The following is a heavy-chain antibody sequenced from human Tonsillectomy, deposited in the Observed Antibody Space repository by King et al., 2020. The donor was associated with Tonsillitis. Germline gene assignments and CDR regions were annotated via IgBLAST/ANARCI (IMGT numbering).Heavy chain of an antibody. V-gene: IGHV1-46*01. CDR1: EYTFIKYY. CDR2: INPSDGST. D-gene: IGHD3-22*01. Sequence: QLVQSGAEVQKPGAAVKVSCKASEYTFIKYYMHWVRQAPGQGLEWMGMINPSDGSTTYAQKFQGRLTMTRDTSTSTLYMELSSLRSEDTAVYYCTSGFYYDSSGEAWFDPWGQGTLVTVSS. CDR3: TSGFYYDSSGEAWFDP. J-gene: IGHJ5*02.